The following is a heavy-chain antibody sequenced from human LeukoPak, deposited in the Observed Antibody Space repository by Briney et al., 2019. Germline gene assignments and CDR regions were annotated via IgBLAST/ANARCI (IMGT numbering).Heavy chain of an antibody. J-gene: IGHJ5*02. CDR3: ARGRTYSSSRWFDP. V-gene: IGHV4-34*01. CDR1: GGSFSGYY. Sequence: SETLSLTCAAHGGSFSGYYWSWIRQPPGKGLEWIGEINHSGSTNYNPSLKSRVTISVDTSKNQFSLKLSSVTAADTAVYYCARGRTYSSSRWFDPWGQGTLVTVSS. D-gene: IGHD6-13*01. CDR2: INHSGST.